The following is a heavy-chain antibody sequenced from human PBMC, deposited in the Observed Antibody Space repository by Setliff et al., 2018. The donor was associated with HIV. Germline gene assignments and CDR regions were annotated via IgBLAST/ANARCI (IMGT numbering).Heavy chain of an antibody. J-gene: IGHJ5*02. Sequence: GGSLRLSCAASGFTFSGYWMGWVLQAPGKGLEWVANINPDGSEQYYVESVKGRFTISRDNAKNSLHLQMNSLRADDTAVYYCAGGPHGGYSSTWFDPWGQGTLVTVSS. V-gene: IGHV3-7*03. CDR3: AGGPHGGYSSTWFDP. CDR1: GFTFSGYW. D-gene: IGHD5-12*01. CDR2: INPDGSEQ.